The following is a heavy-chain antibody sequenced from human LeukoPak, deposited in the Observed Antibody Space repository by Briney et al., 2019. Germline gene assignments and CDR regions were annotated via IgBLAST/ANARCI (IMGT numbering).Heavy chain of an antibody. Sequence: GGSLRLSCAASGFTVSSNYMSWVRQAPGKGLEWVSVIYSGGSTYYADSVKGRFTISRDNSKNTLYLQMNSLRAEDTAVYYCARVGPYGSSWYRGLGANWFDPWGQGTLVTVSS. CDR3: ARVGPYGSSWYRGLGANWFDP. J-gene: IGHJ5*02. CDR1: GFTVSSNY. CDR2: IYSGGST. V-gene: IGHV3-53*01. D-gene: IGHD6-13*01.